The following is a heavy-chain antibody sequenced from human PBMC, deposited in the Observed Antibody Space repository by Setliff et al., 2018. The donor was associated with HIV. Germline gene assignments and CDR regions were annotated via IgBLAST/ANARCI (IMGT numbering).Heavy chain of an antibody. D-gene: IGHD3-10*01. Sequence: SETLSLTCTVSGGSISSSSYYRGWIRQPPGEGLEWVGSIYNSGSRYYNPSLNSRVTISVDTSKNQFSLKLSSVTAADTAVYYCAKSDTTMDGGTPFYMDVWGKGTTVTV. V-gene: IGHV4-39*01. CDR1: GGSISSSSYY. CDR2: IYNSGSR. J-gene: IGHJ6*03. CDR3: AKSDTTMDGGTPFYMDV.